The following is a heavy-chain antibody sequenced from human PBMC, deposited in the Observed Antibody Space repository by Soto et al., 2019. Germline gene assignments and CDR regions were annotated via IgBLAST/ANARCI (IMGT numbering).Heavy chain of an antibody. CDR1: WVSLNNYV. CDR3: ARSRSSSWSTSDWFPDYYFDY. J-gene: IGHJ4*02. V-gene: IGHV3-23*01. CDR2: IGPGGCVT. D-gene: IGHD6-13*01. Sequence: XLSCAASWVSLNNYVMNCVRHGPGKGLEWVSAIGPGGCVTYYYAYSVKGRFTISRDNSRNTLDLQMNILRAEDTAVYYCARSRSSSWSTSDWFPDYYFDYWGQGTLVTVSS.